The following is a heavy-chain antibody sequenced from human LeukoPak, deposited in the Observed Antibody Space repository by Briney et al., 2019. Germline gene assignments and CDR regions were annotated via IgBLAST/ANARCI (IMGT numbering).Heavy chain of an antibody. J-gene: IGHJ4*02. CDR3: ARAHYGDYEIDY. D-gene: IGHD4-17*01. CDR1: GYTLTELS. Sequence: ASVKVSCKVSGYTLTELSMHWVRQAPGKGLEWMGGFGPEDGETIYAQKFQGRVTITRNTSISTAYMELSSLRSEDTAVYYCARAHYGDYEIDYWGQGTLVTVSS. CDR2: FGPEDGET. V-gene: IGHV1-24*01.